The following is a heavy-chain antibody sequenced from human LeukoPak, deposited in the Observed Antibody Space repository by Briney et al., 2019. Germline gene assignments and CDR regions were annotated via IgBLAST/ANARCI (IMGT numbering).Heavy chain of an antibody. V-gene: IGHV1-18*01. Sequence: ASVKVSCKASGYTFTSYGISWVRQAPGQGLEWMGWISAYNGNTNYAQKLQGRVTMTTDTSTNTAYMELRSLRSDDTAVYYCARDKGFGIAAAKDYWGQGTLVTVSS. CDR1: GYTFTSYG. J-gene: IGHJ4*02. CDR3: ARDKGFGIAAAKDY. D-gene: IGHD6-13*01. CDR2: ISAYNGNT.